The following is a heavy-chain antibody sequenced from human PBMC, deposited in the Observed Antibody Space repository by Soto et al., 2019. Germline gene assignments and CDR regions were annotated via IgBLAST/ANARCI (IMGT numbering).Heavy chain of an antibody. V-gene: IGHV4-31*03. Sequence: SETLSLTCTVSGGSISSGGYYWSWIRQHPGKGLEWIGYIYYSGSTYYNPSLKSRVTISVDTSKNQFSLKLSSVTAADTAVYYCARFKTPSYYFDYWGQGTLVTVSS. CDR1: GGSISSGGYY. J-gene: IGHJ4*02. CDR2: IYYSGST. CDR3: ARFKTPSYYFDY. D-gene: IGHD2-15*01.